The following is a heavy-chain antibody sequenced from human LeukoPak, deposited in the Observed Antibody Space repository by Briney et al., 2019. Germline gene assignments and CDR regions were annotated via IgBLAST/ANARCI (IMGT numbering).Heavy chain of an antibody. V-gene: IGHV3-74*01. J-gene: IGHJ6*02. CDR1: GFTFSTHW. D-gene: IGHD3-10*01. CDR2: ISGDGSLT. CDR3: ASLLTPYHGSGGGGMDV. Sequence: GGSLRLSCAAPGFTFSTHWMHWVRQAPGRELVWVSRISGDGSLTSYADSVKGRFTISRDNAKDTLYLQMTSLRVEDTAVYSCASLLTPYHGSGGGGMDVWGQGTTVTVSS.